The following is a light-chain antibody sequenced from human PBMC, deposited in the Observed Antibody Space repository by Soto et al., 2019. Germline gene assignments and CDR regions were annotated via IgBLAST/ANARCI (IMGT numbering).Light chain of an antibody. V-gene: IGLV2-8*01. CDR2: EVS. CDR3: SSYAGSNNFV. Sequence: QSVLTQPPSASGSPGQSVTISCTGTSSDVGGYNYVSWYQQHPGKAPKLTIYEVSERPSGVPDRFSGSKSSNTASLTVSGLQAEDEADYYCSSYAGSNNFVFGTATKVTVL. CDR1: SSDVGGYNY. J-gene: IGLJ1*01.